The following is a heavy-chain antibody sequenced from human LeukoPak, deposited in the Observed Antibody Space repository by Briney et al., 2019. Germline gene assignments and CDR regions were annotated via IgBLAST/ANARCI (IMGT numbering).Heavy chain of an antibody. CDR1: GFTVSGDY. J-gene: IGHJ3*02. CDR3: ARDRDSGYDDDAFDI. Sequence: GGSLRLSCAVSGFTVSGDYMSWVRQAPGKGLEWVSVMYDGGATYYADSVKGRFTISRDNSKNTVYLQMNSLRADDTAVYYCARDRDSGYDDDAFDIWGQGTMVSVSS. CDR2: MYDGGAT. D-gene: IGHD5-12*01. V-gene: IGHV3-53*01.